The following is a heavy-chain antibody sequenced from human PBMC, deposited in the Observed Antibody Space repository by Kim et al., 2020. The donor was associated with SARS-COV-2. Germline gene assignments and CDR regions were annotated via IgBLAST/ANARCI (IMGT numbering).Heavy chain of an antibody. CDR2: ISWNSGSI. CDR3: AKDISSSWYYQNYYYYGMDV. V-gene: IGHV3-9*01. D-gene: IGHD6-13*01. CDR1: GFTFGDYA. J-gene: IGHJ6*02. Sequence: GGSLRLSCAASGFTFGDYAMHWVRQAPGKGLEWVSGISWNSGSIGYADSVKGRFTISRDNAKNSLYLQMNSLRAEDTALYYCAKDISSSWYYQNYYYYGMDVWGQGTTVTVSS.